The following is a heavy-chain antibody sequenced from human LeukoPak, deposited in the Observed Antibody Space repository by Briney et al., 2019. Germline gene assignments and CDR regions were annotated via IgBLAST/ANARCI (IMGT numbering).Heavy chain of an antibody. CDR1: GFTFSNAW. D-gene: IGHD2-8*01. CDR3: PTGTHCTNGVCNGVVGVFDI. V-gene: IGHV3-15*01. CDR2: IKSKTDGGTT. J-gene: IGHJ3*02. Sequence: GGSLRLSCAASGFTFSNAWMSWVRQAPGKGLEWVGRIKSKTDGGTTDYAAPVKGRFTILRDDSKNTLYLQMNSLKTEDTAVYYCPTGTHCTNGVCNGVVGVFDIWGKGTMVTVSS.